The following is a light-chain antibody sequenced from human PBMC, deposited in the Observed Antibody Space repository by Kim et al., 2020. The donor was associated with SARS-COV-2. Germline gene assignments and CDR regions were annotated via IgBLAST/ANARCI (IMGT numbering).Light chain of an antibody. CDR1: SLRSYY. Sequence: LGKTVRITRQGDSLRSYYASWYQQKPGQAPVLVIYGKNNRPSGIPDRFSGSSSGNTASLTITGAQAEDEADYYCNSRDSSGNHWVFGGGTQLTVL. CDR3: NSRDSSGNHWV. V-gene: IGLV3-19*01. CDR2: GKN. J-gene: IGLJ3*02.